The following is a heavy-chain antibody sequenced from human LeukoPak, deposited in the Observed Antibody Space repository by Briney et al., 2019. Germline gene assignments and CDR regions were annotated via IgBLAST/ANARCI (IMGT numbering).Heavy chain of an antibody. V-gene: IGHV3-23*01. J-gene: IGHJ4*02. CDR3: AKAPTSYCTSSSCYAGASDY. CDR2: ISGSGANT. Sequence: PGGSLRLSCAASEFTFRNSAMSWVRQAPGKGLEWVSSISGSGANTYYADSVRGRFTISRDNSKNTLYLQMNSLRAEDTAVYYCAKAPTSYCTSSSCYAGASDYWGQGTLVTVSS. CDR1: EFTFRNSA. D-gene: IGHD2-2*01.